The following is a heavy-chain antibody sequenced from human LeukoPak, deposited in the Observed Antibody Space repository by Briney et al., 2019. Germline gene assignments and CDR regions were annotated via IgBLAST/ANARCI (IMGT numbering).Heavy chain of an antibody. CDR1: GGTFSSYA. CDR2: IIPIFGTA. CDR3: ARDSIYGMVLDV. J-gene: IGHJ6*02. D-gene: IGHD2-8*01. Sequence: GASVKVSCKAFGGTFSSYAISWVRQAPGQGLEWMGGIIPIFGTANYAQKFQGRVTITADESTSTAYMELSSLRSEDTAVYYCARDSIYGMVLDVWGQGTTVTVSS. V-gene: IGHV1-69*13.